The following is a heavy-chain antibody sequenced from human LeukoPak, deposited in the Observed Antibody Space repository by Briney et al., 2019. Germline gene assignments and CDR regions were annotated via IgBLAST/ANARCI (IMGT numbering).Heavy chain of an antibody. Sequence: PGRSLRLSCAASGFTFSNDGMHWVRQAPGKGLEWVSYISSSGSTIYYADSVKGRFTISRDNAKNSLYLQMNSLRAEDTAVYYCAQLVIPYYYGMDVWGKGTTVTVSS. CDR3: AQLVIPYYYGMDV. CDR1: GFTFSNDG. J-gene: IGHJ6*04. D-gene: IGHD3-16*02. CDR2: ISSSGSTI. V-gene: IGHV3-48*03.